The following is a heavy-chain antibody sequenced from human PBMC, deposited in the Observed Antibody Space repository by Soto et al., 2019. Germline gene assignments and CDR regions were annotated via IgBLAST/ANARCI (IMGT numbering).Heavy chain of an antibody. CDR1: GDTFSNQA. V-gene: IGHV1-69*06. D-gene: IGHD3-3*01. Sequence: ASVKVSCKTSGDTFSNQAISWVRQAPGQGLEWMGGIIPLFDSASYAQRSHDRVTITADKFTNTVYMELRSLTSEDTAVYYCAASTFQSGVSGYFHLDYWGQGTLVTVSS. CDR3: AASTFQSGVSGYFHLDY. CDR2: IIPLFDSA. J-gene: IGHJ4*02.